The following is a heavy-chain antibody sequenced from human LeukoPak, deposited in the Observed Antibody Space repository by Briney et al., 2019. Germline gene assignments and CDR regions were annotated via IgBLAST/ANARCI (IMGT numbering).Heavy chain of an antibody. V-gene: IGHV4-34*01. CDR1: GFTFSSYW. J-gene: IGHJ4*02. D-gene: IGHD6-13*01. CDR3: ARGGIAAGGRSPFDW. CDR2: IYRSGDT. Sequence: TGGSLRLSCAASGFTFSSYWMSWVRQAPGKGLEWIGEIYRSGDTVYNPSLKSRVAISMDMSKNQFSLRLNSVTAADTAAYYCARGGIAAGGRSPFDWWGQGTLVTVSS.